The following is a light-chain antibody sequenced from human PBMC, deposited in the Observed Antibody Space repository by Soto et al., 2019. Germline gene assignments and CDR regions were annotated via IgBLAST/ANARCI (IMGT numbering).Light chain of an antibody. CDR1: NTDIGNYQS. V-gene: IGLV2-8*01. Sequence: QSALTQPPSASGSPGQSITISCNGTNTDIGNYQSVSWYQQHPGKAPKVMIYEVNKRPSGVPDRFSGSKSGNTASLTVSGLQAEDEADYYCSSYAGSKNLLFGGGTKLTVL. CDR3: SSYAGSKNLL. CDR2: EVN. J-gene: IGLJ2*01.